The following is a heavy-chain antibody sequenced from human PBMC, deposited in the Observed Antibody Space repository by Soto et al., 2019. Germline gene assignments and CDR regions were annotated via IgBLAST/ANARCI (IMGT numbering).Heavy chain of an antibody. CDR3: ARRIPFGYGMDV. CDR2: ITSTGGNT. CDR1: GFTFSSYA. V-gene: IGHV3-64*01. D-gene: IGHD2-21*01. Sequence: EVQLVESGGGLVQPGGSLRLSCAASGFTFSSYAMHWVRQAPGKGLEYVSVITSTGGNTDYASFVKGRFTISRDNSKNTLYLQMGSLRAEDMAVYYCARRIPFGYGMDVWGKGTTVTVSS. J-gene: IGHJ6*04.